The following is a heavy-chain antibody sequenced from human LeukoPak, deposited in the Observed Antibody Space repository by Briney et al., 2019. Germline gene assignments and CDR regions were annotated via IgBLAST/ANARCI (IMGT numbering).Heavy chain of an antibody. CDR2: VFSSGTV. CDR1: GGSISSYY. CDR3: ARDPGGNWNYVPFEY. V-gene: IGHV4-4*07. D-gene: IGHD1-7*01. J-gene: IGHJ4*02. Sequence: PSETLSLTCTVSGGSISSYYWSWIRQPAGKGLEWIGRVFSSGTVNYNPSLKSRVTMSVDTSKNQFSLKLTSVTAADTAVYYCARDPGGNWNYVPFEYWGRGTLVTVSS.